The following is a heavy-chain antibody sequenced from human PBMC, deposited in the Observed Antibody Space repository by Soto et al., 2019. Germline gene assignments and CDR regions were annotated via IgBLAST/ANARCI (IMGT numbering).Heavy chain of an antibody. V-gene: IGHV4-30-2*01. Sequence: PSETLSLTCAVSDGSVSSSGYSWSWIRQPPGKGLEWIGYIYHSGSTYYNPSLKSRLTISLDRSKNQFSLNLTSVTAADTALYFCARGLKMAADAFDIWGQGTMVTVSS. CDR3: ARGLKMAADAFDI. D-gene: IGHD6-19*01. CDR2: IYHSGST. CDR1: DGSVSSSGYS. J-gene: IGHJ3*02.